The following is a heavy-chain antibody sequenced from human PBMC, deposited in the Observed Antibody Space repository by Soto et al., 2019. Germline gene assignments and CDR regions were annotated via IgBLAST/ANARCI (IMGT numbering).Heavy chain of an antibody. V-gene: IGHV4-59*08. CDR3: ARRGCTNGVCFLNKYYFDY. J-gene: IGHJ4*02. D-gene: IGHD2-8*01. CDR2: IYSSGST. CDR1: GGSISSYY. Sequence: SETLSLTCTVSGGSISSYYWSWIRQSPGKGLEWIGYIYSSGSTNYNPSLKSRVTISVDTSKNQFSLKLSSVTAADTAVYYCARRGCTNGVCFLNKYYFDYWGQGTLVTVSS.